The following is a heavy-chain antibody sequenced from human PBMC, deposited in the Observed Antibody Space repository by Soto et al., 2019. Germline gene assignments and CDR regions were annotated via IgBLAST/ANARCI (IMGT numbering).Heavy chain of an antibody. CDR1: GGSISSGDYY. Sequence: SETLSLTCTVSGGSISSGDYYWSWIRQPPGKGLEWIGYIYYSGSTYYNPSLKSRVTISVDTSKNQFSLKLSSVTAADTAVYYCARDCISTSCVSYYGMDVWGQGTTVTVSS. V-gene: IGHV4-30-4*01. J-gene: IGHJ6*02. D-gene: IGHD2-2*01. CDR3: ARDCISTSCVSYYGMDV. CDR2: IYYSGST.